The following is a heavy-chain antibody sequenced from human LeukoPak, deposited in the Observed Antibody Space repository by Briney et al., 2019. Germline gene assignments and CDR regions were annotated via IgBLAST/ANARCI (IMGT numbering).Heavy chain of an antibody. Sequence: SETLSLTCTVSGGSISPYYWSWIRQPLGKGLEWIGYIYYSGSTNYNPSLKSRVTISVDTSKNQFSLRLSSVTAADTAVYYCARARGYCSSTSCSLDFGYWGQGTLVTVSS. CDR3: ARARGYCSSTSCSLDFGY. CDR1: GGSISPYY. J-gene: IGHJ4*02. V-gene: IGHV4-59*01. CDR2: IYYSGST. D-gene: IGHD2-2*01.